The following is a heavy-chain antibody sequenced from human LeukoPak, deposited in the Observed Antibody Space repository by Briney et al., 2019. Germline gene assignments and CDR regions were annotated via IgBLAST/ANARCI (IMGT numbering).Heavy chain of an antibody. J-gene: IGHJ6*03. CDR1: GYTFTGYY. Sequence: ASVRVSCKASGYTFTGYYMHWVRQAPGQGLEWMGWINPNSGGTNYAEKVQGRVTMTRDTSISTAYMELSRLRSDDTAVYYCARGPAVAGHYYYYYMDVGGKGTTVTVS. D-gene: IGHD6-19*01. V-gene: IGHV1-2*02. CDR3: ARGPAVAGHYYYYYMDV. CDR2: INPNSGGT.